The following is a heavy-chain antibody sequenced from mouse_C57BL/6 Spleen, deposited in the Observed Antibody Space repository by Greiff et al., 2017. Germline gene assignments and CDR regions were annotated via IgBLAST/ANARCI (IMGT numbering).Heavy chain of an antibody. J-gene: IGHJ4*01. D-gene: IGHD2-3*01. CDR3: ARHDGYSYYYAMDY. V-gene: IGHV2-6-1*01. CDR2: IWSDGST. Sequence: QVQLKESGPGLVAPSQSLSIPCTVSGFSLTSYGVHWVRQPPGKGLEWLVVIWSDGSTTYNSTLKSRLSISKDNSNSQVFLKMNSLQTDDTAMYYCARHDGYSYYYAMDYWGQGTSVTVSS. CDR1: GFSLTSYG.